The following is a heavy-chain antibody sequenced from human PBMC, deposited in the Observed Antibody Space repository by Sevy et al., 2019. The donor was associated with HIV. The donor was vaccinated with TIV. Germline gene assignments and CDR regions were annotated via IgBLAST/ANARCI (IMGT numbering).Heavy chain of an antibody. D-gene: IGHD3-22*01. Sequence: ASVKVSCKTSVYTFTSFGISWVRQAPGQGLEWVGWISVYNGKTNYAQKFQGRITLTSDTSTRTAYMELRSLRSDDTAVYYCSRRGAFEYDSSGFQSHWGQGTLVTVSS. V-gene: IGHV1-18*01. J-gene: IGHJ4*02. CDR3: SRRGAFEYDSSGFQSH. CDR1: VYTFTSFG. CDR2: ISVYNGKT.